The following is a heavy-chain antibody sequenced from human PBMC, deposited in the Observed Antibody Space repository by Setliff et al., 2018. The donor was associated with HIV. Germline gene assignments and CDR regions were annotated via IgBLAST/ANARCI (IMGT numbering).Heavy chain of an antibody. Sequence: GASVKVSCKASGYTFTDFYIHWVRQAPGQGLEWIGRINPKSGVANYLKRFEGRVTMTSDTSTNTAHMELIRPRFDDTAVYYCARAHYLVAETRNWFDPWGQGTLVTSPQ. J-gene: IGHJ5*02. D-gene: IGHD5-12*01. CDR3: ARAHYLVAETRNWFDP. CDR2: INPKSGVA. V-gene: IGHV1-2*06. CDR1: GYTFTDFY.